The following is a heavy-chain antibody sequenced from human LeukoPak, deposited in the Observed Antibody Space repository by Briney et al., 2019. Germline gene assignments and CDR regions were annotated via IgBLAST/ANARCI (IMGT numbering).Heavy chain of an antibody. Sequence: AGGSLRLSCAASGFTFSSYDMHWVRQAPGKGLEWVALIWYDGSNKNYADSVKGRFTISRDNSKNTLFLQMNSLRAEDTAVYYCVREASDAFDIWGQGTMVTVSS. CDR1: GFTFSSYD. CDR2: IWYDGSNK. V-gene: IGHV3-33*01. J-gene: IGHJ3*02. CDR3: VREASDAFDI.